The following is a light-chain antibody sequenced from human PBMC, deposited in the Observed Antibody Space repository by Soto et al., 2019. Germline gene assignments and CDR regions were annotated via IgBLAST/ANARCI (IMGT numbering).Light chain of an antibody. CDR2: GAS. Sequence: DIVLTQSPGTLSFSPCEIAALCCMAIQIVSSSYLAWYQQKPGQAPRLLXYGASSRDTGIPDRFSGSGSGTDFTLTISRLEPEDFAVYYCQQYGSSPLITFGQGTRLEIK. V-gene: IGKV3-20*01. J-gene: IGKJ5*01. CDR3: QQYGSSPLIT. CDR1: QIVSSSY.